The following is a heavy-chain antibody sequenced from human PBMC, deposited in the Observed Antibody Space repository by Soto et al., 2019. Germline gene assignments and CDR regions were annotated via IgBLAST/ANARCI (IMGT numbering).Heavy chain of an antibody. Sequence: QVQLVESVGGVVQPGTSLRLSCVGSGFTFRSYVIHWVRQAPGKGLEWVALTSYDGSNKDYGDSVKGRFTISRDNSRNTVDLQMDSLRREDTALYYCARWGTKGGLDVWGQGTLVSVSS. CDR2: TSYDGSNK. CDR1: GFTFRSYV. D-gene: IGHD3-16*01. V-gene: IGHV3-30*19. CDR3: ARWGTKGGLDV. J-gene: IGHJ1*01.